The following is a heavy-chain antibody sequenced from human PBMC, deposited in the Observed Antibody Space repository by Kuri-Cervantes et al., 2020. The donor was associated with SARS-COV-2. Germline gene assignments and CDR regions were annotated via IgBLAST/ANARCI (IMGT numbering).Heavy chain of an antibody. CDR2: IYHSGST. V-gene: IGHV4-38-2*02. J-gene: IGHJ6*03. D-gene: IGHD3-3*01. Sequence: SETLSLTCTVSGYSISSGYYWGWIRQPPGKGLEWIGSIYHSGSTYYNPSLKSRVTMSVDTSKNQFSLKLSSVTAADTAVYYCARDPGPHTIFGVVDYYYYMDVWGKGTTVTVSS. CDR1: GYSISSGYY. CDR3: ARDPGPHTIFGVVDYYYYMDV.